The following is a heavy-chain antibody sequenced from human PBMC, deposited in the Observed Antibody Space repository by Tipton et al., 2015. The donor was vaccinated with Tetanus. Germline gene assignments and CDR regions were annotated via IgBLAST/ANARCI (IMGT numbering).Heavy chain of an antibody. CDR1: GYTFTSYA. CDR2: INAGNGNT. V-gene: IGHV1-3*01. J-gene: IGHJ4*02. CDR3: ARAIPYYYDSSGYPPFDY. Sequence: QLVQSGAEVKKPGASVKVSCKASGYTFTSYAVHWVRQAPGQRLEWMGWINAGNGNTKYSQKFQGRVTITRDTSASTAYMELSSLRSEDTAVYYCARAIPYYYDSSGYPPFDYWGQGTLVTVSS. D-gene: IGHD3-22*01.